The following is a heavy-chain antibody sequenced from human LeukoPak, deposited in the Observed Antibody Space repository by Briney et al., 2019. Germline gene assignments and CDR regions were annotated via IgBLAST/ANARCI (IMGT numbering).Heavy chain of an antibody. CDR2: IKQDGSEK. J-gene: IGHJ4*02. CDR3: AREGYYDSSGLDY. D-gene: IGHD3-22*01. V-gene: IGHV3-7*01. CDR1: GFTFGSYW. Sequence: GGSLRLSCAASGFTFGSYWMSWVRQAPGKGLEWVANIKQDGSEKYYVDSVKGRFTISRDNAKNSLYLQMNSLRAEDTAVYYCAREGYYDSSGLDYWGQGTLVTVSS.